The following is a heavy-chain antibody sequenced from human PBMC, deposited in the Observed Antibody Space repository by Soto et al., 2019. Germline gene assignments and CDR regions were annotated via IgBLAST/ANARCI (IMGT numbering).Heavy chain of an antibody. D-gene: IGHD1-7*01. CDR2: VRSKADGGTT. J-gene: IGHJ4*02. CDR1: GFTFANAW. Sequence: EVQLVESGGGLVKPGGSLRLSCAASGFTFANAWMSWVRQAPGKRLEWVGRVRSKADGGTTDYAAPVKGRFTISRDDSENTLYLQMNSLKIDDTAVYYCRRDWDYPVLWGQGTLVTVSS. CDR3: RRDWDYPVL. V-gene: IGHV3-15*01.